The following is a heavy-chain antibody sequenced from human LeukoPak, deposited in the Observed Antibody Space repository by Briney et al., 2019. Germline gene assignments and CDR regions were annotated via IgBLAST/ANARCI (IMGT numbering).Heavy chain of an antibody. J-gene: IGHJ6*02. D-gene: IGHD3-3*01. CDR3: ARDFWSGSYFTVTGLMDV. Sequence: ASVKVSCKASGYTFTSYYMHWVRQAPGQGLEWMGIINPSGGSTSYAQKFQGRVTMTRDTSTSTVYMELSSLRSGDTAVYYCARDFWSGSYFTVTGLMDVWGQGTTVTVSS. CDR1: GYTFTSYY. CDR2: INPSGGST. V-gene: IGHV1-46*01.